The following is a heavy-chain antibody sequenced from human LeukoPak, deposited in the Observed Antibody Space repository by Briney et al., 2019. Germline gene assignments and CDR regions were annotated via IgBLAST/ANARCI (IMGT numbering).Heavy chain of an antibody. J-gene: IGHJ3*02. CDR1: GGSISSYY. Sequence: SETLSLTCTVSGGSISSYYWSWIRQPPGKGLEWIGNIYYSGSTNYNPSLKSRVTISVDTSKDQFSLRLNSVTAADTAVYYCARGGNTFDIWGQGTMVTVSS. V-gene: IGHV4-59*01. CDR3: ARGGNTFDI. CDR2: IYYSGST.